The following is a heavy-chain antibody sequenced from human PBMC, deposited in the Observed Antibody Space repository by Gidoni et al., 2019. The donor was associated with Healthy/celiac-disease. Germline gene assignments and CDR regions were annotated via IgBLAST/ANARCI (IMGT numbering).Heavy chain of an antibody. Sequence: QVQLVQSGAEVKKTGASVKVSCKDYGYTLSELSMHCMRQAPGKGLEWMGGFEPEDGETIYAQKFQGRVTMTEDTSTDTAYMELSSLRSEDTAVYYCATAGYSSSWYLDNWFDPWGQGTLVTVSS. D-gene: IGHD6-13*01. V-gene: IGHV1-24*01. J-gene: IGHJ5*02. CDR1: GYTLSELS. CDR2: FEPEDGET. CDR3: ATAGYSSSWYLDNWFDP.